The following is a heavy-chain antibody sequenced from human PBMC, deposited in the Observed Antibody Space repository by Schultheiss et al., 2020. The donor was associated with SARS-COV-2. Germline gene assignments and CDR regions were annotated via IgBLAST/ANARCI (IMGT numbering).Heavy chain of an antibody. CDR1: GGSISSYY. V-gene: IGHV4-59*01. CDR2: IYYSGST. D-gene: IGHD6-13*01. Sequence: SETLSLTCTVSGGSISSYYWSWIRQPPGKGLEWIGYIYYSGSTNYNPSLKSRVTISVDTSKNQFSLKLSSVTAADTAVYYCARDLSQPSDYYYYGMDVWGQGTTVTVSS. J-gene: IGHJ6*02. CDR3: ARDLSQPSDYYYYGMDV.